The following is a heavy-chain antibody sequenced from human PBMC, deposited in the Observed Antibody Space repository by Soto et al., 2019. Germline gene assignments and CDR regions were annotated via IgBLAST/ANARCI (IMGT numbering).Heavy chain of an antibody. CDR3: AKELQSGNFYCYFDD. J-gene: IGHJ4*02. CDR2: ISGSGGST. Sequence: GGSLRLSCAASGFTFSSYAMSWVRQAPGKGLEWVSAISGSGGSTYYADSVKGRFTISRDNSKNTLYLQMNSLRAEDTDVDYCAKELQSGNFYCYFDDWGQGHLVTGYS. V-gene: IGHV3-23*01. CDR1: GFTFSSYA. D-gene: IGHD1-7*01.